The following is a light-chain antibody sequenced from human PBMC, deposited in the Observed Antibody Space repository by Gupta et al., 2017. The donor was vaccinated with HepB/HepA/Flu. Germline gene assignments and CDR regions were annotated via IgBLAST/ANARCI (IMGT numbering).Light chain of an antibody. J-gene: IGKJ4*01. Sequence: DIQMTQSPSSLSASIGDRVTCTCRASQNINSSLNWYQQMPGEVPKLLIYAASSLQSGVPSRFSGSRSGTTFTLTISSLQPEDFATYYCQQTYSSPLTFGGGTKVEIK. CDR1: QNINSS. CDR3: QQTYSSPLT. V-gene: IGKV1-39*01. CDR2: AAS.